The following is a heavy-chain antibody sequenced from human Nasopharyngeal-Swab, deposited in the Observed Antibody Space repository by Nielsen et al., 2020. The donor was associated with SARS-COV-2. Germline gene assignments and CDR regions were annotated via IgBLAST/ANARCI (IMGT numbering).Heavy chain of an antibody. J-gene: IGHJ6*02. D-gene: IGHD3-10*01. CDR1: GFTFSSYG. Sequence: GESLKISCAASGFTFSSYGMHWVRQAPGKGLEWVAVISYDGSNKYYADSVKGRFTISRDNSKNTLYLQMNSLRAEDTAVYYCAKTVEYYGSGEGYYGMDVWAKGPRSPSP. V-gene: IGHV3-30*18. CDR3: AKTVEYYGSGEGYYGMDV. CDR2: ISYDGSNK.